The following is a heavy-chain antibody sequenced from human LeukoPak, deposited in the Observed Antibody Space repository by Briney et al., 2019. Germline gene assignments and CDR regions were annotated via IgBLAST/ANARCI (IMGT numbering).Heavy chain of an antibody. J-gene: IGHJ4*02. CDR2: ISRNSGSI. CDR1: GFTFGDYA. V-gene: IGHV3-9*01. D-gene: IGHD6-13*01. CDR3: AKVFPSYADQYSGSWLFDY. Sequence: PGGTLRLSCAASGFTFGDYAMHWVRQAPGKGLEWVSGISRNSGSIGYADSVKGRFTISRDNAKNSLYLQMNSLRAEDTSLYDSAKVFPSYADQYSGSWLFDYWGQGTLITVSS.